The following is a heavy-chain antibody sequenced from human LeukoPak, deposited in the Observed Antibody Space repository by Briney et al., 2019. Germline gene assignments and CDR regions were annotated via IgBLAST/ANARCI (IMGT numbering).Heavy chain of an antibody. CDR1: EFTFSGYY. V-gene: IGHV3-11*04. Sequence: GGSLRLSCAASEFTFSGYYMSWIRQAPGKGLEWVSYISYSGDTIYYADSVKGRFTVSRDNAKNTLYLQMNSLRVEDTAIYYCAKDMGRRIFGVAYDAFHIWGQGTMVTVSS. CDR2: ISYSGDTI. J-gene: IGHJ3*02. CDR3: AKDMGRRIFGVAYDAFHI. D-gene: IGHD3-3*01.